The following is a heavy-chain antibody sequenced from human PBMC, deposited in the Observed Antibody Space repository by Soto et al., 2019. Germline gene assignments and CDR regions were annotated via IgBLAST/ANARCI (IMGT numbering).Heavy chain of an antibody. J-gene: IGHJ6*02. CDR3: ARREWAAWDTAMVIAGYHYGMDV. Sequence: SVKVSCKASGCTFSSYAISWVRQAPGQGLEWMGGIIPIFGTANYAQKFQGRVTITADKSKSTAYMELSSLRSEDTAVYYCARREWAAWDTAMVIAGYHYGMDVWRQGTRVTVSS. V-gene: IGHV1-69*06. CDR2: IIPIFGTA. D-gene: IGHD5-18*01. CDR1: GCTFSSYA.